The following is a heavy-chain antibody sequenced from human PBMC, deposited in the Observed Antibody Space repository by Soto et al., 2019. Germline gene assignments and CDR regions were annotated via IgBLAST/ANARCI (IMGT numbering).Heavy chain of an antibody. J-gene: IGHJ4*02. Sequence: QVQLVESGGGVVQPGRSLRLSCAASGFTFSSYAMHWVRQAPGKGLEWVAVISYDGSNKYYADSVKGRFTISRDNSKNTLYLQMNSLRAEDTAVYYCARDLKTISGYYVGDYWGQGTLVTVSS. V-gene: IGHV3-30-3*01. CDR1: GFTFSSYA. CDR2: ISYDGSNK. CDR3: ARDLKTISGYYVGDY. D-gene: IGHD3-22*01.